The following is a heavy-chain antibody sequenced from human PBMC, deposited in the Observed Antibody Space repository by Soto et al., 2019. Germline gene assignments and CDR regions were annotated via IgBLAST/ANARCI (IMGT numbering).Heavy chain of an antibody. D-gene: IGHD3-16*01. J-gene: IGHJ4*02. CDR1: GFIFATTA. CDR3: AAVMGSDYDYVWGSLSFDH. CDR2: ISGSGVRT. Sequence: VQLLQSGGGLVQPGGSLRLSCEASGFIFATTAMGWVRQAPGKGLEWVSTISGSGVRTYYADSGKGRFTISRGNSKNTLFLQMNSLRADDTAVYFCAAVMGSDYDYVWGSLSFDHWGQGALVTVST. V-gene: IGHV3-23*01.